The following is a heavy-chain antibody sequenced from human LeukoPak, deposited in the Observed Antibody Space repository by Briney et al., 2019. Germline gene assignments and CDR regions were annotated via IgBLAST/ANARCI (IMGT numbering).Heavy chain of an antibody. CDR1: GGSISSSSYY. J-gene: IGHJ3*02. D-gene: IGHD1-26*01. CDR3: ARDSGSGSYYFDDAFDI. V-gene: IGHV4-39*07. Sequence: SETLSLTCTVSGGSISSSSYYWGWIRQPPGKGLEWIGSIYYSGSTYYNPSLESRVTISVDTSKNQFSLKLSSVTAADTAVYYCARDSGSGSYYFDDAFDIWGQGTMVTVSS. CDR2: IYYSGST.